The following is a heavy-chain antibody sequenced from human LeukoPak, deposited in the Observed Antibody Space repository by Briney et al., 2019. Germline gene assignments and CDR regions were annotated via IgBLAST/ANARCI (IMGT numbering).Heavy chain of an antibody. CDR2: INPNSGGT. D-gene: IGHD6-19*01. CDR3: ARNIQEQWLVQGY. CDR1: GYTFTDYY. Sequence: GASVKVSCKASGYTFTDYYMHWVRQAPGRGLEWMGWINPNSGGTNYAQKFQGRVTMTRDTSISTAYMEVSRLRSDDTATYYCARNIQEQWLVQGYWGQGTLVTVSS. V-gene: IGHV1-2*02. J-gene: IGHJ4*02.